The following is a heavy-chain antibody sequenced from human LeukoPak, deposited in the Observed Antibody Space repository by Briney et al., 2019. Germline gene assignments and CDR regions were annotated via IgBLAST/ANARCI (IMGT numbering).Heavy chain of an antibody. J-gene: IGHJ4*02. CDR1: GYTFTGYY. D-gene: IGHD2-2*02. V-gene: IGHV1-18*04. Sequence: ASVKVSCKASGYTFTGYYMHWVRQAPGQGLEWMGWISAYNGNTNYAQKLQGRVTMTTDTSTSTAYMELRSLRSDDTAVYYCARSLVPAAIHPDYWGQGTLVTVSS. CDR3: ARSLVPAAIHPDY. CDR2: ISAYNGNT.